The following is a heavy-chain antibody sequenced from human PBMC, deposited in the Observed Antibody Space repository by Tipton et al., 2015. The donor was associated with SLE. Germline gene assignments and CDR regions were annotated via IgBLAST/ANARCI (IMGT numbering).Heavy chain of an antibody. CDR1: CCSVRSSSKY. CDR2: IYYTGTTT. J-gene: IGHJ5*02. Sequence: TLSLTCTVSCCSVRSSSKYWAWIRPPPGKGLEWIGSIYYTGTTTYYNSFLKSRVTMSVDTSKDQFSLRLTSVIAADTAVYYCARLHGYSYGLNWFDPWGQGTLISVSS. D-gene: IGHD5-18*01. V-gene: IGHV4-39*07. CDR3: ARLHGYSYGLNWFDP.